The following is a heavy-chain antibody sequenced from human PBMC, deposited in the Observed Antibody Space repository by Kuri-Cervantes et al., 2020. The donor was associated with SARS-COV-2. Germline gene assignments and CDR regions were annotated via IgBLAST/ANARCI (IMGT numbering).Heavy chain of an antibody. D-gene: IGHD6-13*01. CDR2: IRYDGSNK. CDR3: AREKGSSSWPIDY. CDR1: GFTFSSYG. V-gene: IGHV3-30*02. J-gene: IGHJ4*02. Sequence: GESLKISCAASGFTFSSYGMHWVRQAPGKGLEWVAFIRYDGSNKYYADSVKGRFTISRDNSKNTLYLQMNSLRAEDTALYYCAREKGSSSWPIDYWGQVTLVTVSS.